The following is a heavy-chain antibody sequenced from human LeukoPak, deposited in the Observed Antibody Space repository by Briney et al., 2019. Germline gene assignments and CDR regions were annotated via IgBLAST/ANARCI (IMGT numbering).Heavy chain of an antibody. CDR3: AKDLCIAAAGKCWGTFDY. CDR2: ISGSGGST. Sequence: PGGSLRLSCAASGFTFSSYGMSWVRQAPGKGLEWVSAISGSGGSTYYADSVKGRFTISRDNSKNTLYLQMNSLRAEDTAVYYCAKDLCIAAAGKCWGTFDYWGQGTLVTVSS. J-gene: IGHJ4*02. CDR1: GFTFSSYG. V-gene: IGHV3-23*01. D-gene: IGHD6-13*01.